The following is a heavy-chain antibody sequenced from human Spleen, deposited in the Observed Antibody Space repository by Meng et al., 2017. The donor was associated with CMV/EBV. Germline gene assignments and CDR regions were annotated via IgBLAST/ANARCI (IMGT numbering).Heavy chain of an antibody. D-gene: IGHD1/OR15-1a*01. CDR2: ISYIGST. CDR3: ARDILEHNAFDM. V-gene: IGHV4-61*01. J-gene: IGHJ3*02. CDR1: GASVSSGSYY. Sequence: VSGASVSSGSYYWSWLRQPPGKGLEWIGYISYIGSTNYNPSLKSRVTISVDTSKNQFSLKLRSVTAADTAVFYCARDILEHNAFDMWGQGTMVTVSS.